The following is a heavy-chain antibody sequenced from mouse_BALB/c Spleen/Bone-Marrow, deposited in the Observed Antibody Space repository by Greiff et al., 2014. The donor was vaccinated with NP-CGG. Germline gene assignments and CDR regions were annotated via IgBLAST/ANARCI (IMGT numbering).Heavy chain of an antibody. CDR3: AREGNYYGSIAMDY. V-gene: IGHV1S81*02. Sequence: QVQLQQSGAELVKPGASAKLSCKASGYTFTSYWTHWVKQRPGQGLEWIGEINPSNGRTNYNEKFKSKATLTVDKSSSTAYMQLSSLTSEDSAVYYCAREGNYYGSIAMDYWGQGTSVTVSS. D-gene: IGHD1-1*01. CDR1: GYTFTSYW. J-gene: IGHJ4*01. CDR2: INPSNGRT.